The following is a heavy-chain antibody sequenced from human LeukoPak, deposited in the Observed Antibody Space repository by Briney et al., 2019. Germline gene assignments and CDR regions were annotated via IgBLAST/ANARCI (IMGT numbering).Heavy chain of an antibody. D-gene: IGHD3-9*01. CDR1: GFTFSSYA. CDR2: ISGSGGST. J-gene: IGHJ4*02. V-gene: IGHV3-23*01. CDR3: AKVGLRYFDWLSLFDY. Sequence: GGSLRLSCAASGFTFSSYAMSWVRQAPGKGLEWVSAISGSGGSTYYADSVKGRFTISRDNSKNTLYLQMNSLRAEDTAVYYCAKVGLRYFDWLSLFDYWGQGTLVTVSS.